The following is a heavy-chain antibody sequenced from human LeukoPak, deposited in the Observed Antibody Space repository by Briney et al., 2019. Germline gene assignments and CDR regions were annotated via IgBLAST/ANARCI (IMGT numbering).Heavy chain of an antibody. CDR1: GFTFSSYS. Sequence: GGSLRLSCAASGFTFSSYSMNWVRQAPGKGLEWASSISSSSGYIYYADSVKGRFTISRDNAKNSLYLQMNTLRAEDTAVYYCARVYSSSWSPQDWGQGTLVTVSS. CDR2: ISSSSGYI. J-gene: IGHJ4*02. V-gene: IGHV3-21*01. CDR3: ARVYSSSWSPQD. D-gene: IGHD6-13*01.